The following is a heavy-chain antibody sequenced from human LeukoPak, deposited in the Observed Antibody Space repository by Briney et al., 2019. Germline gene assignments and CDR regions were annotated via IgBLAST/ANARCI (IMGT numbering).Heavy chain of an antibody. CDR3: TTDLYYRYMITFGGANWFDP. CDR1: GFTFSNPG. CDR2: MKTKTDGGTT. V-gene: IGHV3-15*07. J-gene: IGHJ5*02. D-gene: IGHD3-16*01. Sequence: PGGSVRLSCAASGFTFSNPGMHWVRQAPWKGLEWVGLMKTKTDGGTTDYAAPVKGRFTISRDDSKNTLYLQMNSLKTEDTAVYYCTTDLYYRYMITFGGANWFDPWGQGTLVTVSS.